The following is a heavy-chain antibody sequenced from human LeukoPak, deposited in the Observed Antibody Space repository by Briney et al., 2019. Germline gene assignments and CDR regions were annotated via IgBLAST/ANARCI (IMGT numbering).Heavy chain of an antibody. CDR3: ARWSTVTKNWFDP. CDR2: IFYSGST. Sequence: SETLSLTCTVSGGSISTSNYYWGWIRQPPGKGLEWIGNIFYSGSTYYSPSLNSRATITLDTYRNQFPLKLNPMTAADTADYYCARWSTVTKNWFDPWGQGTLVTVSS. D-gene: IGHD4-11*01. V-gene: IGHV4-39*06. J-gene: IGHJ5*02. CDR1: GGSISTSNYY.